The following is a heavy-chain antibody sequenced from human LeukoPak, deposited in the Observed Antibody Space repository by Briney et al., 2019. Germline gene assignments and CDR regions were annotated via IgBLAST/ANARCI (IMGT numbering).Heavy chain of an antibody. Sequence: GGSLRLSCAASGFTFSSYSMNWVRQAPGKGLEWVSSISSSSSYMYYADSVKGRFTISRDNAKNSLYLQMNSLRAEDTAVYYCARHRGTVTTDFDYWGQGTLVTVSS. J-gene: IGHJ4*02. D-gene: IGHD4-17*01. CDR2: ISSSSSYM. V-gene: IGHV3-21*01. CDR3: ARHRGTVTTDFDY. CDR1: GFTFSSYS.